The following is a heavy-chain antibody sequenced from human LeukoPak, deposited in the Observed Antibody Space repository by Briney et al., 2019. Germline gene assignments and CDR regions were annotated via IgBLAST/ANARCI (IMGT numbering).Heavy chain of an antibody. CDR3: AREIVGATYFDY. CDR1: GGSFSGYY. Sequence: SETLSLTCAVYGGSFSGYYWSWIRQPPGKGLEWIGEINHSGSTNYNPSLKSRVTISVDTSKNQFSLKLSSVTAADTAVYYCAREIVGATYFDYWGQGTLVTVSS. D-gene: IGHD1-26*01. V-gene: IGHV4-34*01. J-gene: IGHJ4*02. CDR2: INHSGST.